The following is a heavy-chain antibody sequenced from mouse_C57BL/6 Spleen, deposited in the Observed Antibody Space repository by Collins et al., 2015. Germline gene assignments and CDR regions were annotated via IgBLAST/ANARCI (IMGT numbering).Heavy chain of an antibody. Sequence: QVQLQQPGAELVKPGASVKVSCKASGYTFTSYWMHWVKQRPGQGLEWIGRIHPSDSYTNYNQKFKGKATLTVDTSSSTAYMQLSSLTSEDSAVYYCARVGSSSWFAYWGQGTLVTVSA. CDR1: GYTFTSYW. CDR2: IHPSDSYT. V-gene: IGHV1-74*01. J-gene: IGHJ3*01. CDR3: ARVGSSSWFAY. D-gene: IGHD1-1*01.